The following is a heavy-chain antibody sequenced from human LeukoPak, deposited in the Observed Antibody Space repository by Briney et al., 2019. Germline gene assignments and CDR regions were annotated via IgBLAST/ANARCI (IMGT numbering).Heavy chain of an antibody. CDR1: GYSFTSYW. CDR3: ARVPKSNYDSSGYSDY. Sequence: GESLKISCKGSGYSFTSYWISWMRQMPGKGLEWMGRIDPSDSYTNYSPSFQGHVSISADKSNSTAYLQWSSLKASDTAMYYCARVPKSNYDSSGYSDYWGQGTLVTVSS. V-gene: IGHV5-10-1*01. D-gene: IGHD3-22*01. J-gene: IGHJ4*02. CDR2: IDPSDSYT.